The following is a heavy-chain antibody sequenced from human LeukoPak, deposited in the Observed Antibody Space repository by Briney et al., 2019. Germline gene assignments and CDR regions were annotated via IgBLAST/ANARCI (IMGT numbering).Heavy chain of an antibody. Sequence: ASVKVSCKASGYTFTSYDINWVRQATGQGLEWVGGIIPIFGTANYAQKFQGRVTITADESTSTAYMELSSLRSEDTAVYYCAREGGPSGAFDIWGQGTMVTVAS. J-gene: IGHJ3*02. CDR3: AREGGPSGAFDI. CDR1: GYTFTSYD. D-gene: IGHD3-10*01. V-gene: IGHV1-69*13. CDR2: IIPIFGTA.